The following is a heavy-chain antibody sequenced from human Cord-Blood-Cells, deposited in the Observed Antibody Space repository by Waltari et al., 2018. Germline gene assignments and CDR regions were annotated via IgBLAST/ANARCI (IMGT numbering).Heavy chain of an antibody. V-gene: IGHV4-39*07. CDR1: GGSISSSSYY. CDR3: VSFERGSAGY. Sequence: LQLQESGPGLVQPSETLSLTCTVSGGSISSSSYYWGWIRQPPGKGLEWIGSIYYSGSTYYNPSLKSRVTISVDTSKNQFSLKLSSVTAADTAVYYCVSFERGSAGYWGQGTLVTVSS. J-gene: IGHJ4*02. CDR2: IYYSGST. D-gene: IGHD3-9*01.